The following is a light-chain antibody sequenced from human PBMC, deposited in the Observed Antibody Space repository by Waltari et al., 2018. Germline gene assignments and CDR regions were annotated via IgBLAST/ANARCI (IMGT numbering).Light chain of an antibody. CDR1: SSDVGGYNY. V-gene: IGLV2-14*01. J-gene: IGLJ2*01. CDR2: EVT. CDR3: SSYTSSSTFSVV. Sequence: QSALTQPASVSGSPGQSITISCTGTSSDVGGYNYVSWYQQHPGQAPKLIIYEVTNRPSGVSNRFSGSKSGNTASLTISGLQAEDEADYSCSSYTSSSTFSVVFGGGTKLTVL.